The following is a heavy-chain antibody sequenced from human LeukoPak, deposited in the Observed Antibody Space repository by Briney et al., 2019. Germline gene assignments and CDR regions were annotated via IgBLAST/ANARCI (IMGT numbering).Heavy chain of an antibody. D-gene: IGHD3-16*01. V-gene: IGHV4-39*07. J-gene: IGHJ4*02. CDR2: IYYSGST. CDR3: ARDNDSRDPPHFDY. Sequence: PSETLSLTCTVSGGSISSSSYYWGWIRQPPGKGLEWIGSIYYSGSTYYNPSLKSRVTISVDTSKNQFSLKLSSMTAADTAVYYCARDNDSRDPPHFDYWGQGTLVTVSS. CDR1: GGSISSSSYY.